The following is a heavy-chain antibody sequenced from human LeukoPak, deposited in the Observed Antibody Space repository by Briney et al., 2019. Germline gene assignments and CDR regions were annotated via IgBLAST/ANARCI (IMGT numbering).Heavy chain of an antibody. CDR3: ATQVAFGSTSYIPYDWFDP. CDR1: GGSISSGGYY. V-gene: IGHV4-30-2*03. D-gene: IGHD2-2*01. J-gene: IGHJ5*02. Sequence: SETLSLTCTVSGGSISSGGYYWSWIRQPPGKGLEWIGYIYHSGSTYYNPSLKSRVTISVDTSKNQFSLKLSSVTAADTAVYYCATQVAFGSTSYIPYDWFDPWGQGTLVTVSS. CDR2: IYHSGST.